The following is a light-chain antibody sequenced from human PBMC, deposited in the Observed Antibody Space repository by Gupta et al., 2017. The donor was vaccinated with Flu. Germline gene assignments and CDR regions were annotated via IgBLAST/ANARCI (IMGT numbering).Light chain of an antibody. J-gene: IGKJ4*01. CDR3: QQYDRPALT. CDR1: RDIDNY. V-gene: IGKV1-33*01. CDR2: DSS. Sequence: DIQLTQSPSSLSASVGDSVTITCQASRDIDNYLNWYQQKPGRAPKLLLYDSSNLQTGVPSRFSGSGSGTDFSLTISSLQPDDVATYYCQQYDRPALTFGGGTKVDIK.